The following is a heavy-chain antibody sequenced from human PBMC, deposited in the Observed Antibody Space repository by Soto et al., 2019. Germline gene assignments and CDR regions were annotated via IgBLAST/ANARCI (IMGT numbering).Heavy chain of an antibody. CDR3: AKSVVVVRGGYYMDV. Sequence: EEQLLESGGGSVQSGGSLRLSCEASGFTFKSYAMIWVRQAPGKGLEWVSAVSGTSGNTYYADSVRGRFTISRDNSKDTAYLQMNNLRAEDTAIYYCAKSVVVVRGGYYMDVWGKGTTVTVSS. CDR1: GFTFKSYA. D-gene: IGHD2-15*01. CDR2: VSGTSGNT. V-gene: IGHV3-23*01. J-gene: IGHJ6*03.